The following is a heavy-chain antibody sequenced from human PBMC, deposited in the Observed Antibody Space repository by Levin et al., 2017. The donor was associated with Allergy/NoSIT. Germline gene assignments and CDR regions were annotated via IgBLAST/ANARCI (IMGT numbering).Heavy chain of an antibody. CDR2: INGDNGDT. Sequence: GASVKVSCTASGYTFITHSVHWVRQAPGQRLEWKGWINGDNGDTKHAQKFQGRVTITRDKSAGAAYMELSSLRSEDTAVYYCARRAEGYCTSISCPTPFDHWGQGTLVTVSS. D-gene: IGHD2-8*01. V-gene: IGHV1-3*01. CDR3: ARRAEGYCTSISCPTPFDH. J-gene: IGHJ4*02. CDR1: GYTFITHS.